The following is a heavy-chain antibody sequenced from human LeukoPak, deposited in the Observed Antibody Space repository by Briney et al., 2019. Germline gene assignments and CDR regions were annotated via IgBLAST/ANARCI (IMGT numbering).Heavy chain of an antibody. CDR2: IHHSGST. D-gene: IGHD1-26*01. CDR3: ARAEVVGAHLRSGYFQH. Sequence: PSETLSLTCAVSGGSISTNNWWTWVRQPPGKGLEWIGEIHHSGSTDYNPSLKSRVTISPDKSKNQFSLTLTSVTAADTAVYYCARAEVVGAHLRSGYFQHWGQGTLVIVSS. V-gene: IGHV4-4*02. J-gene: IGHJ1*01. CDR1: GGSISTNNW.